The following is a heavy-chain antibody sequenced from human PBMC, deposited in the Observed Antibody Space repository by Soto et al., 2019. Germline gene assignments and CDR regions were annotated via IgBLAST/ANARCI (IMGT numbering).Heavy chain of an antibody. Sequence: QVTLKVSGPVLVKPTETLTLTCIVSGFSLNNGRMGVSWIRQPPGKALEWLAHIFSSDEKAFSTSLKGRLTISRDASRSQVVLTLTNVDPLDTSTYFCARKVPGDAMDVWGQGTTVTVSS. CDR2: IFSSDEK. V-gene: IGHV2-26*02. CDR3: ARKVPGDAMDV. J-gene: IGHJ6*02. CDR1: GFSLNNGRMG. D-gene: IGHD3-10*01.